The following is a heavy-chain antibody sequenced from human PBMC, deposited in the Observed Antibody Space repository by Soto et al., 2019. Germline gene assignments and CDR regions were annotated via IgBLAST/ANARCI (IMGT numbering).Heavy chain of an antibody. Sequence: ASVKVSCKTSGYTFTNYDVNWVRQAAGQGLEWMGWINPDSDNTGYAQKFQGRVTMTRDTSISTAYMELNSLRSEDTAVYYCARGRRYCTTTSCYPPALFPYGMDVWGQGTTVTVSS. D-gene: IGHD2-2*01. J-gene: IGHJ6*02. CDR3: ARGRRYCTTTSCYPPALFPYGMDV. CDR2: INPDSDNT. CDR1: GYTFTNYD. V-gene: IGHV1-8*01.